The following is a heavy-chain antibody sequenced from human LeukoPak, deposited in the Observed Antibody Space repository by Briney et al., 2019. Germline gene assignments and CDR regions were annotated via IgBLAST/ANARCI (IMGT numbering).Heavy chain of an antibody. CDR2: INPSDGGT. V-gene: IGHV1-46*01. D-gene: IGHD4-17*01. CDR3: ARDTRTMTAVARGQHYYYGLDV. CDR1: GYTFTNYY. Sequence: ASVKVSCKASGYTFTNYYLHWVRQAPGHGLEWMAIINPSDGGTYYEQKLQGRVTVTRDTSTSTVYMELSSLRSEDTAVYYCARDTRTMTAVARGQHYYYGLDVWGQGTTVTVSS. J-gene: IGHJ6*02.